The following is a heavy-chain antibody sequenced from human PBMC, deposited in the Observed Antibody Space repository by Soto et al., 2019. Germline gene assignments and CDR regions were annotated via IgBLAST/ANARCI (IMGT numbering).Heavy chain of an antibody. J-gene: IGHJ4*02. CDR2: IYYSGST. V-gene: IGHV4-39*01. CDR1: GGSISSSSDY. Sequence: PAETLSLTCTVSGGSISSSSDYWGWIRQPPGKWLEWIGSIYYSGSTDYKPSLKSRVTISVDTYKNQFSLKLSSVTAADTAVYYCARRSLDIVVVPAAMIFDYWGQGTLVTVSS. D-gene: IGHD2-2*01. CDR3: ARRSLDIVVVPAAMIFDY.